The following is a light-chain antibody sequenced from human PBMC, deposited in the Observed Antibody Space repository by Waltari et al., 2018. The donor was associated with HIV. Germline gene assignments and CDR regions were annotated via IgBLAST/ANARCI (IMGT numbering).Light chain of an antibody. CDR3: QQYGSSAPLT. Sequence: EIVLTQSPAALSLSPGERATLSCRASQSVSSSHLAWYQQRPGQAPRLLIYGTSSRATGIPDRFSGSGSGTDFTLTISRLEPEDFAVYYCQQYGSSAPLTFGGGTKVEIK. V-gene: IGKV3-20*01. CDR2: GTS. J-gene: IGKJ4*01. CDR1: QSVSSSH.